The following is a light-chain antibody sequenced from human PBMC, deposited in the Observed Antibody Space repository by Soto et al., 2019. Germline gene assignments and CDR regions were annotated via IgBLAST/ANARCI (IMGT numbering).Light chain of an antibody. Sequence: QSVLTQPASVSGSDGQSITISCTGTSSDVGTYDHVSWYQQRPGKAPKLMIYDVSNRPSGVSNRFSGSKSGNTASLTISGLQGDDEADYYCSSYTSSSTYVFGTGTKVTVL. J-gene: IGLJ1*01. CDR2: DVS. V-gene: IGLV2-14*01. CDR3: SSYTSSSTYV. CDR1: SSDVGTYDH.